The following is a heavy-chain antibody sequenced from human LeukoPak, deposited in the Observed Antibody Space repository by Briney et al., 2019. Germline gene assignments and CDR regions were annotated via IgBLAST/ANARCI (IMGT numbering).Heavy chain of an antibody. V-gene: IGHV1-69*05. Sequence: ASVKVSCKASGGTFSNYAISWVRQAPGQGLEWMGGIIPIFGTTNYAQKFQGRVTITRNTSISTAYMELSSLRSEDTAVYYCARVWLEAFDIWGQGTMVTVSS. CDR3: ARVWLEAFDI. D-gene: IGHD5-12*01. CDR1: GGTFSNYA. J-gene: IGHJ3*02. CDR2: IIPIFGTT.